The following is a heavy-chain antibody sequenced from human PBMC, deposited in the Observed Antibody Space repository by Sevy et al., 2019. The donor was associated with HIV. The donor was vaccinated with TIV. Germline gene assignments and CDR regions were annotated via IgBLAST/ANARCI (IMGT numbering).Heavy chain of an antibody. D-gene: IGHD3-22*01. CDR1: GFSFISYP. CDR3: ARIRDGSEYLFDY. J-gene: IGHJ4*02. V-gene: IGHV3-48*02. CDR2: IGRGGSPI. Sequence: GGSVRLSCAASGFSFISYPMSWVRQSLGKGLEWVSYIGRGGSPIYYADSLGGRFTISRDNAKNSLSLQMNGLRDDDTAVYYCARIRDGSEYLFDYWGQGTLVTVSS.